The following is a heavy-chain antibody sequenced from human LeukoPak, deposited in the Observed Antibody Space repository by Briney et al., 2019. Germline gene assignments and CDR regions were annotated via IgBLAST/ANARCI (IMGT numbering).Heavy chain of an antibody. CDR1: GFTFSSYS. V-gene: IGHV3-23*01. CDR2: IIGSGLTT. CDR3: AKDLSPGPD. J-gene: IGHJ4*02. Sequence: GGSLRLSCAASGFTFSSYSMNWVRQAPGKGLKWVAAIIGSGLTTYYADSVKRRFTISRDNCKNTLYLQMDSLRAEDTAVYYCAKDLSPGPDWGQGTLVTVSS.